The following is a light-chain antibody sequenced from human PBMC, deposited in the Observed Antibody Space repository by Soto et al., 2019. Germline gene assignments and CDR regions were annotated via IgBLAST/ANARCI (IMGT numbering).Light chain of an antibody. J-gene: IGLJ1*01. CDR2: EVS. Sequence: QSALTQPASVSGSPAQSITISCTGSSSDVGGSGLVSWYQFHPGKAPKLMIYEVSNRPSGVSYRFSGSKSGNTASLTISGLQAEDEADYYCSSFTSSTTYVFGTGTKLTVL. CDR1: SSDVGGSGL. CDR3: SSFTSSTTYV. V-gene: IGLV2-14*02.